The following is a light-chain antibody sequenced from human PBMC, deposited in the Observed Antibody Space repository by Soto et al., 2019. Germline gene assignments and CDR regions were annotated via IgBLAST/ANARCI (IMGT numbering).Light chain of an antibody. CDR2: AAS. V-gene: IGKV1-39*01. CDR3: QQSDSIPYT. Sequence: DIQMTQSPSSLSASVGDRVTIACRASQSIREFLNWYQQKPGKAPKLLIYAASRLQGGVPSRFSGSGSGTDFTLTISSVQPEDFATHYCQQSDSIPYTFGQGTKLEIK. J-gene: IGKJ2*01. CDR1: QSIREF.